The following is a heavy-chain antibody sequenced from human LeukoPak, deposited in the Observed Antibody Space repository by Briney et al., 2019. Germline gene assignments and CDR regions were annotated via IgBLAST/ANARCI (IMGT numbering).Heavy chain of an antibody. CDR3: ARVVGDYFDY. V-gene: IGHV4-31*03. Sequence: SETLSLTCTVSGGSISSGGYYWSWIRQHPGKGPEWIGYIHLGGSTYYNPSLKSRVSISVDTSMNQFSLNLTSVTAADTAIYFCARVVGDYFDYWGQGTLVTVSS. CDR1: GGSISSGGYY. J-gene: IGHJ4*02. CDR2: IHLGGST. D-gene: IGHD1-26*01.